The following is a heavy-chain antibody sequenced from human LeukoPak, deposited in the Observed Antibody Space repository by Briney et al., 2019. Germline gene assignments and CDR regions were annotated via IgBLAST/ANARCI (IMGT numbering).Heavy chain of an antibody. D-gene: IGHD2-2*01. Sequence: SQTLSLSCALSGDTVSSNSAAWDCVRQSPSRGLEWLVRTYYRSKWYNDYAVAVKSRITTNPDTTKNQSSLQLNSVPPEDTAVYYCARVPKLGLYIFDYWGQGTLVTVSS. CDR1: GDTVSSNSAA. CDR3: ARVPKLGLYIFDY. J-gene: IGHJ4*02. V-gene: IGHV6-1*01. CDR2: TYYRSKWYN.